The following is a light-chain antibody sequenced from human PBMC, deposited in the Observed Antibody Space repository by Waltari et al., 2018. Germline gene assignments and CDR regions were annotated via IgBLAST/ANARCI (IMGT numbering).Light chain of an antibody. V-gene: IGLV2-14*01. Sequence: QSALTQPASVSGSPGQSIPISCTGTSSDVGNYHYVSWYQQHPGKAPKLMIHEVNNRPSGVSNRFSGSKSGDTASLTISGLQGEDEADYYCSSYSSISFLVFGSGTTVTVL. CDR3: SSYSSISFLV. CDR1: SSDVGNYHY. J-gene: IGLJ1*01. CDR2: EVN.